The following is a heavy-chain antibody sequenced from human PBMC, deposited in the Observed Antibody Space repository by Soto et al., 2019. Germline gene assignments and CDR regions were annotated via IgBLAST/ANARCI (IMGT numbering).Heavy chain of an antibody. V-gene: IGHV3-11*01. CDR1: GFTFSDYY. CDR2: ITSSGSTI. J-gene: IGHJ4*02. D-gene: IGHD5-18*01. Sequence: GGSLRISCAASGFTFSDYYMSWIRQAPGKGLEWVSYITSSGSTIYYADSVKGRFTISRDNAKNSLYLQMNSLRAEDTAVYYCAREKTAMVTVDYWGQGTLVTVSS. CDR3: AREKTAMVTVDY.